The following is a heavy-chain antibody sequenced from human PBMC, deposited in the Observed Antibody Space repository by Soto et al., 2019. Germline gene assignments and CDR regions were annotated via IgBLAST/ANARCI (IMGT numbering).Heavy chain of an antibody. CDR2: IYTSGST. J-gene: IGHJ4*02. D-gene: IGHD2-2*01. CDR1: GGSISSYY. Sequence: SETLSLTCTVSGGSISSYYWSWIRQPAGKGLEWIGRIYTSGSTNYNPSLKSRVTMSVDTSKNQFSLKLSSVTAADTAVYYRARGACSSTSCHFGFDYWGQGTLVTVSS. CDR3: ARGACSSTSCHFGFDY. V-gene: IGHV4-4*07.